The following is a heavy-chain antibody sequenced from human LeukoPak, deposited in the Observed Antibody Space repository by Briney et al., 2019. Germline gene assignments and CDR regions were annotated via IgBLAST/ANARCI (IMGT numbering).Heavy chain of an antibody. CDR2: ISYDGSNK. Sequence: PGGSLRLSCAASGFTFSSYGMHWVRQAPGKGLEWVAVISYDGSNKYYADSVKGRFTISRDNSKNTLYLQMNSLRAEDTAVYYCAKMAYYYDSSGYYLDYWGQGTLVTVSS. J-gene: IGHJ4*02. D-gene: IGHD3-22*01. V-gene: IGHV3-30*18. CDR1: GFTFSSYG. CDR3: AKMAYYYDSSGYYLDY.